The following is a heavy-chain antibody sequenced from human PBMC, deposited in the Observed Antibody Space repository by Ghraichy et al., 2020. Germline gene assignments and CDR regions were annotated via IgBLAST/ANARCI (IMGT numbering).Heavy chain of an antibody. Sequence: SVKVSCKASGGTFSSYAISWVRQAPGQGLEWMGRIIPILGIANYAQKFQGRVTITADKSTSTAYMELSSLRSEETAVYYCARDLFNSSGYYRGFRGRGFNFDYWGQGTLVTVSS. D-gene: IGHD3-22*01. V-gene: IGHV1-69*04. CDR3: ARDLFNSSGYYRGFRGRGFNFDY. J-gene: IGHJ4*02. CDR1: GGTFSSYA. CDR2: IIPILGIA.